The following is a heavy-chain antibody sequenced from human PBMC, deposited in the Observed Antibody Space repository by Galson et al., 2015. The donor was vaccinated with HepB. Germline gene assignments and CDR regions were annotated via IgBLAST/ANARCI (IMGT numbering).Heavy chain of an antibody. D-gene: IGHD1-26*01. CDR1: GFTFSSCW. V-gene: IGHV3-74*01. CDR2: INSDGSST. Sequence: SLRLSCAASGFTFSSCWMRWVRQAPGKGLVWVSRINSDGSSTTYADSVKGRFTISRDNAKNTLYLEMNSLRAEDTAVYYCVRDGGSGSYYGAYWGQGALVTVSS. CDR3: VRDGGSGSYYGAY. J-gene: IGHJ4*02.